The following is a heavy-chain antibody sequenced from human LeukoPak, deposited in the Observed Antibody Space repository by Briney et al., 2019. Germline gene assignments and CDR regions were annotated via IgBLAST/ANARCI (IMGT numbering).Heavy chain of an antibody. CDR1: GVSISTYY. CDR2: IFTSGTT. D-gene: IGHD5-18*01. Sequence: SETLSLTCTVSGVSISTYYWSWIRQPAGKGLEWIGRIFTSGTTNYNPSLKSRVTISVDRCKNQFSLEMRTVTVADTAVYYCAGVDTVADDSFYIDFWGQGTLVTVSS. CDR3: AGVDTVADDSFYIDF. V-gene: IGHV4-4*07. J-gene: IGHJ4*02.